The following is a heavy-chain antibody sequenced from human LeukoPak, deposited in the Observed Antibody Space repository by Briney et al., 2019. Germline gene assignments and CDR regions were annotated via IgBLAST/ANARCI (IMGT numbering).Heavy chain of an antibody. CDR1: GFTFSSYA. D-gene: IGHD2-21*02. Sequence: GGSLRLSCAAPGFTFSSYAMSWVRQAPGKGLEWVSAISGSGGSTYYADSVKGRFTISRDNSKDTLYLQMNSLRAEDTAVYYCAKDLAYCGGDCAYWGQGTLVTVSS. CDR2: ISGSGGST. CDR3: AKDLAYCGGDCAY. J-gene: IGHJ4*02. V-gene: IGHV3-23*01.